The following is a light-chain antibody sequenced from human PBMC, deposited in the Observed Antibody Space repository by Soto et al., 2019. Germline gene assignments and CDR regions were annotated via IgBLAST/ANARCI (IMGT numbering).Light chain of an antibody. CDR2: EVN. CDR1: SSDFGNYNL. Sequence: QSVLAQPVSVSGSPGQSITISCTGTSSDFGNYNLVSWYQQHPGKVPKLILFEVNKRPSGVSGRFSGSKSGNTASLTISGLQAEDEADYYCCSFTSSNTHVFGTGTKVTVL. CDR3: CSFTSSNTHV. J-gene: IGLJ1*01. V-gene: IGLV2-23*02.